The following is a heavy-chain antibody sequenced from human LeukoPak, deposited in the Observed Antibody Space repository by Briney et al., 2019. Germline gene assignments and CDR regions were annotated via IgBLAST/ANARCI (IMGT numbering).Heavy chain of an antibody. CDR2: ISISGSKP. CDR1: EFDLSSHA. V-gene: IGHV3-23*01. J-gene: IGHJ4*02. CDR3: ANEIRPNDY. Sequence: GGSLRLSCAASEFDLSSHAMTWVRQAPGKGLEWVSAISISGSKPYYAASVKGRFTISRDNSKNTLYLQMNSLRAEDTAVYYCANEIRPNDYWGQGTQVTVSS. D-gene: IGHD4-17*01.